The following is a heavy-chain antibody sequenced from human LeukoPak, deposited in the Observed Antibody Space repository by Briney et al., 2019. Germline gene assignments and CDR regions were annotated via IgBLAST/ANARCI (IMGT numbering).Heavy chain of an antibody. CDR1: GFTFSSYA. Sequence: GGSLRLSCAASGFTFSSYAMSWVRQAPGKGLEWVSYFSSSGGGTFYAGSVKGRSTISRDNSKNTLYLQMNSLRADDTAVYYCAKAVGHIDYWGQGTLVTVSS. J-gene: IGHJ4*02. CDR2: FSSSGGGT. V-gene: IGHV3-23*01. CDR3: AKAVGHIDY.